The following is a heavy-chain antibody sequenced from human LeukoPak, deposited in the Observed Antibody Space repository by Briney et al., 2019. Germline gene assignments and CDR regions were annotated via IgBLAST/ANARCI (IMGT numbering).Heavy chain of an antibody. CDR3: VKGSEAYCDSKSDY. V-gene: IGHV3-64D*09. D-gene: IGHD3-22*01. Sequence: PGGSLRLSCSASGFTFSSYAMHWVRQAPGKGLEYVSAISNNGRTTYYTDSVKGRFTISRDNSKNTLYLHMSSLRIEDTAVYYCVKGSEAYCDSKSDYWGQGTLVTVSS. J-gene: IGHJ4*02. CDR2: ISNNGRTT. CDR1: GFTFSSYA.